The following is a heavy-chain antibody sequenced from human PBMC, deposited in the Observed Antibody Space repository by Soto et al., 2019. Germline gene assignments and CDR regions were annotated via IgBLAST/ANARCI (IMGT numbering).Heavy chain of an antibody. J-gene: IGHJ3*02. CDR3: VRDAADSGYAFDI. D-gene: IGHD3-10*01. CDR2: IWNDGSNE. Sequence: QLVESGGGVVQPGRSLRLSCAASGFTFSRDAMHWVRQAPGKGLEWVAFIWNDGSNEYYADSVKGRAIISRDNSENTVYLQMNSLRGENTAVYFCVRDAADSGYAFDIWGQWTMVTVSS. CDR1: GFTFSRDA. V-gene: IGHV3-33*01.